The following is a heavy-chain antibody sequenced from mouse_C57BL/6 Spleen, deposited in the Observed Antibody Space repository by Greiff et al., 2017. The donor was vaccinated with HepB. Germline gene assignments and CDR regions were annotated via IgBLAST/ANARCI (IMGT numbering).Heavy chain of an antibody. J-gene: IGHJ3*01. CDR1: GYSITSGYD. Sequence: DVKLQESGPGMVKPSQSLSLTCTVTGYSITSGYDWHWIRHFPGNKLEWMGYISYSGSTNYNPSLKSRISITHDTSKNHFFLKLNSVTTEDTATYYCARAGDGYGAWFAYWGQGTLVTVSA. CDR2: ISYSGST. D-gene: IGHD2-2*01. V-gene: IGHV3-1*01. CDR3: ARAGDGYGAWFAY.